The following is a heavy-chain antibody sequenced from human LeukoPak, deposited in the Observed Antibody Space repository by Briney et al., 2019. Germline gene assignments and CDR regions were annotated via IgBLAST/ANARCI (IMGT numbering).Heavy chain of an antibody. D-gene: IGHD6-6*01. J-gene: IGHJ4*02. CDR1: GGSISSGGYS. CDR3: ASSSFGYSSSSGTFDY. V-gene: IGHV4-30-2*01. CDR2: IYHSGST. Sequence: SQTLSLTCAVSGGSISSGGYSWSWIRQPPGKGLEWIGYIYHSGSTYYNPSLKSRVTISVDRSKNQFSLKLSSVTAADTAVYYCASSSFGYSSSSGTFDYWGQGTLVTVSS.